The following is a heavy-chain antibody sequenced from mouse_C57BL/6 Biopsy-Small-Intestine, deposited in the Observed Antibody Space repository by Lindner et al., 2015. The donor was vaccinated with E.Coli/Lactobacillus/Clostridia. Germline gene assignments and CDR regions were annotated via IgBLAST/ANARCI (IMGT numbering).Heavy chain of an antibody. V-gene: IGHV1-81*01. D-gene: IGHD1-1*01. CDR2: IYPRSGNT. Sequence: VQLQESGAELARPGASVKLSCKASGYTFTSYGISWVKQRTGQGLEWIGEIYPRSGNTYYNEKFKGKATLTADKSSSTAYMELRSLTSEDSAVYFCARPLLLRPAWYFDVWGTGTTVTVSS. CDR3: ARPLLLRPAWYFDV. J-gene: IGHJ1*03. CDR1: GYTFTSYG.